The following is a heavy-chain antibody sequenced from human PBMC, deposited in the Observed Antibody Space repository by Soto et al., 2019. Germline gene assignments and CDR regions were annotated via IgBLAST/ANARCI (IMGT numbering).Heavy chain of an antibody. CDR1: GFTFSSSG. CDR3: AKDNPTIAY. Sequence: QVQLVESGGGVVQPGRSLRLSCAASGFTFSSSGMHWFRQAPGKGPEWVAIISYDGSNKYYADSVEGRFTISRDNSKNTLFLQMNSLRPEDTAVYFCAKDNPTIAYWGQGTLVTVSS. J-gene: IGHJ4*02. D-gene: IGHD1-1*01. V-gene: IGHV3-30*18. CDR2: ISYDGSNK.